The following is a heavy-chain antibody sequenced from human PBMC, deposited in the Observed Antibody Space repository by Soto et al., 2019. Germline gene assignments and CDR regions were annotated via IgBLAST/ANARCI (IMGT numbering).Heavy chain of an antibody. CDR1: GFTFSSYG. J-gene: IGHJ4*02. V-gene: IGHV3-30*18. CDR3: AKETYSGPLDY. CDR2: ISYDGSNK. Sequence: QVQLVESGGGVVQPGRSLRLSCAASGFTFSSYGMHWVRQASGKGLEWVAVISYDGSNKYYADSVKGRFTISRDNSKNTLYLQMNSLRAEDMAVYYCAKETYSGPLDYWGQGTLVTVSS. D-gene: IGHD2-15*01.